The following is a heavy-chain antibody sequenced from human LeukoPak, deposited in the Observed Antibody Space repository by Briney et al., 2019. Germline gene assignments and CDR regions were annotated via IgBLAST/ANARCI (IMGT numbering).Heavy chain of an antibody. CDR1: GYTFTSYG. D-gene: IGHD6-13*01. V-gene: IGHV1-18*01. J-gene: IGHJ4*02. CDR3: ARSGTSYSSSRYRLDY. Sequence: ASVKVSCKASGYTFTSYGISWVRQAPGQGLEWMGWISAYNGNTNYAQKLQGRVTMTTDTSTSTAYMELRSLRSDDTAVYYCARSGTSYSSSRYRLDYWGQGTLVTVSS. CDR2: ISAYNGNT.